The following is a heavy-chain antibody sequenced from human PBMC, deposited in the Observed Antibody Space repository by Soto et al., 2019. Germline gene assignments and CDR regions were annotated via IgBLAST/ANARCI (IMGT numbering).Heavy chain of an antibody. CDR2: ISHTVST. Sequence: SETLSLTCAVSGGSITSGNSYSWSWIRQPPGKGLEWIGSISHTVSTSYNPSLKSRLTMSVDKSKNQFSLRLSSVTAADMAVYYCARAVAPYFGTWFDPWGQGILVTVSS. CDR3: ARAVAPYFGTWFDP. CDR1: GGSITSGNSYS. J-gene: IGHJ5*02. V-gene: IGHV4-30-2*01. D-gene: IGHD3-10*01.